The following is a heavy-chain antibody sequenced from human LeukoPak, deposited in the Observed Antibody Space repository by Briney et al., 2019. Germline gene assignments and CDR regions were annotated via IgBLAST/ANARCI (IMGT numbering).Heavy chain of an antibody. D-gene: IGHD1-26*01. CDR3: ARDKSVGAGATYFDY. V-gene: IGHV3-30*12. Sequence: PGRSLRLSCAASGFSFSYYGMHWVRQAPGKGLEWVAVIYCDGSDKYYTDSVKGRFTISRDNSKTTLYLQMNSLRAEDTAVYYCARDKSVGAGATYFDYWGQGTLVTVSS. CDR2: IYCDGSDK. J-gene: IGHJ4*02. CDR1: GFSFSYYG.